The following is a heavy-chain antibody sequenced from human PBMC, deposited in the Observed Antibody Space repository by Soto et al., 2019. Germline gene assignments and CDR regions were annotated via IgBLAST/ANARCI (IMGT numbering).Heavy chain of an antibody. D-gene: IGHD4-17*01. J-gene: IGHJ3*02. V-gene: IGHV4-31*03. CDR1: GGSISSGGYY. Sequence: QVQLQESGPGLVKPSQTLSLTCTVSGGSISSGGYYWSWIRQHPGKGLEWIGYIYYSGSTYYNPSRQGRGTRPVETCKNQFSLKLSSVTDADKAVAYCARDTPSCDYDAFDIWVQGTMVTVSS. CDR2: IYYSGST. CDR3: ARDTPSCDYDAFDI.